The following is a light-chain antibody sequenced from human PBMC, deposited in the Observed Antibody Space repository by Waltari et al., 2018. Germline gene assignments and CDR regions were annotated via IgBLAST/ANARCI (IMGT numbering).Light chain of an antibody. J-gene: IGLJ3*02. V-gene: IGLV3-21*03. CDR2: EDS. Sequence: SYVLTQPPSVSVAPGKTARITCGGNNIGRKSVHWYQQKPGQAPVLVVYEDSDRPSGVPERFAGANSGNTAPLTISRVEAGDEADYYCQVWDSSSDHPWVFGGGTKRTVL. CDR3: QVWDSSSDHPWV. CDR1: NIGRKS.